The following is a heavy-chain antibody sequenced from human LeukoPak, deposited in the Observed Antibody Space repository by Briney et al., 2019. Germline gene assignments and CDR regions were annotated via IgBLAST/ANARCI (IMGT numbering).Heavy chain of an antibody. CDR3: AKSRARTEGSSGSIDY. CDR1: GFTFSSYW. D-gene: IGHD3-22*01. J-gene: IGHJ4*02. Sequence: GGSLRLSCAASGFTFSSYWMSWVRQAPGKGLEWVANIKQDGSEKYYVDSVKGRFTISRDNSKSTLYLQMNSLRTEDTAVYYCAKSRARTEGSSGSIDYWGQGTLVTVSS. CDR2: IKQDGSEK. V-gene: IGHV3-7*03.